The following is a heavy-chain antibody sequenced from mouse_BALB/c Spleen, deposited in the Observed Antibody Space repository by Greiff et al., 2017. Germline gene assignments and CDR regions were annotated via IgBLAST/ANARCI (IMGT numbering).Heavy chain of an antibody. CDR3: ARDAYYSPYYFDY. Sequence: VQLQQSGPGLVAPSQSLSITCTVSGFSLTSYGVHWVRQPPGKGLEWLGVIWAGGSTNYNSALMSRLSISKDNSKSQVFLKMNSLQTDDTAMYYCARDAYYSPYYFDYWGQGTTLTGSS. J-gene: IGHJ2*01. D-gene: IGHD1-1*01. CDR1: GFSLTSYG. V-gene: IGHV2-9*02. CDR2: IWAGGST.